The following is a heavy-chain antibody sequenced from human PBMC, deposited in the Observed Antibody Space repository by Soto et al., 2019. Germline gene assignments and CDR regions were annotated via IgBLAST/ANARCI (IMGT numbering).Heavy chain of an antibody. J-gene: IGHJ4*02. CDR3: ARESKDGYNNGGLDF. CDR2: IFYTGST. Sequence: ENPCLTCTVPGGSITNYHWGWIRQPPGKGLEWIGYIFYTGSTNYNPSLKSRVTISVDTSKNQFSLKLSSVTAADTAVYYCARESKDGYNNGGLDFWGRGTLVTVS. CDR1: GGSITNYH. V-gene: IGHV4-59*01. D-gene: IGHD4-4*01.